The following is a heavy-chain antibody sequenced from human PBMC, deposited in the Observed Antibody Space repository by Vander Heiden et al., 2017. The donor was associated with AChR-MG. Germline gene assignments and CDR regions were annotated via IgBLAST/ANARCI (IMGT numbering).Heavy chain of an antibody. Sequence: QVQLVQSGAEVKKPGSSVKVSCKASGGTFSSYAISWVRQAPGQGLEWMGGIIPIFGTANYAQKFQGRVTITADESTSTAYMELSSLRSEDTAVYYCAREGGCGGDCYNAFDIWGQGTMVTVSS. V-gene: IGHV1-69*01. D-gene: IGHD2-21*02. CDR2: IIPIFGTA. CDR3: AREGGCGGDCYNAFDI. J-gene: IGHJ3*02. CDR1: GGTFSSYA.